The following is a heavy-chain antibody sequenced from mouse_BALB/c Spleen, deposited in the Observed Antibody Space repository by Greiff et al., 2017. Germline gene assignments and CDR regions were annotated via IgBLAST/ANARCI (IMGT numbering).Heavy chain of an antibody. CDR2: ISSGSSTI. CDR1: GFTFSSFG. J-gene: IGHJ4*01. V-gene: IGHV5-17*02. D-gene: IGHD2-4*01. Sequence: EVQVVESGGGLVQPGGSRKLSCAASGFTFSSFGMHWVRQAPEKGLEWVAYISSGSSTIYYADTVKGRFTISRDNPKNTLFLQMTSLRSEDTAMYYCARIYDYDIYYAMDYWGQGTSVTVSS. CDR3: ARIYDYDIYYAMDY.